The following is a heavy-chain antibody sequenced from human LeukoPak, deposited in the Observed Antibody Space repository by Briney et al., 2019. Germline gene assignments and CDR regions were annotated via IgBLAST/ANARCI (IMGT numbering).Heavy chain of an antibody. Sequence: GGSLRLSCAASGYAFSSHGLTWVRQAPGKGLEWVSTFNGPGDNPYYAETVKGRFTISRDNSKNTLYLQMHSLRAEDTAIYYCAKVSVCYGCYLDFWGQGTLVTVS. CDR3: AKVSVCYGCYLDF. CDR1: GYAFSSHG. V-gene: IGHV3-23*01. CDR2: FNGPGDNP. J-gene: IGHJ4*02. D-gene: IGHD3-16*01.